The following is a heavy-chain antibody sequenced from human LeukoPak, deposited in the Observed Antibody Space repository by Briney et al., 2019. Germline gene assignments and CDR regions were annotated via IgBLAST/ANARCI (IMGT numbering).Heavy chain of an antibody. Sequence: PGGSLRLSCAASGFTFSSYAMSWVRQAPGKGLEGVSAISGSGGSTYYADSVKGRFTISRDNSKNTLYLQMNSLRAEDTAVYYCARGAEAETSPLDFWGQETLVIVS. J-gene: IGHJ4*02. D-gene: IGHD6-13*01. V-gene: IGHV3-23*01. CDR3: ARGAEAETSPLDF. CDR1: GFTFSSYA. CDR2: ISGSGGST.